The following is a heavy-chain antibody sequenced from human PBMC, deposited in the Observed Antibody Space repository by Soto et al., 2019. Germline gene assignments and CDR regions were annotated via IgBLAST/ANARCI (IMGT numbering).Heavy chain of an antibody. D-gene: IGHD1-26*01. Sequence: PSETLSLTCTVSGGFISTYFWSWIRQVPGKGPEWIGYIFYNGTTNYNPSLKSRVTMSVDTSKNQFSLKLNSVTAADTAMYYCARTSLSGSYSPVRSYYGMDVWGQGTTVTVSS. J-gene: IGHJ6*02. V-gene: IGHV4-59*01. CDR2: IFYNGTT. CDR1: GGFISTYF. CDR3: ARTSLSGSYSPVRSYYGMDV.